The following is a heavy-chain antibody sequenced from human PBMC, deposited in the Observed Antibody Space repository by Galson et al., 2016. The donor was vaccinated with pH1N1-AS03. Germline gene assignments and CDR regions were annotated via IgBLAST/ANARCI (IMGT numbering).Heavy chain of an antibody. CDR3: TTGICCYGVDV. Sequence: SLRLSCAASGFTFFNAWMSWVRQAPGKGLEWVGRETDDGTTEYAAPVKGRFTISRDDSKNTLYLQMNNLKTEDTAVYYCTTGICCYGVDVWGLGTTVTVSS. CDR1: GFTFFNAW. CDR2: ETDDGTT. J-gene: IGHJ6*02. V-gene: IGHV3-15*01.